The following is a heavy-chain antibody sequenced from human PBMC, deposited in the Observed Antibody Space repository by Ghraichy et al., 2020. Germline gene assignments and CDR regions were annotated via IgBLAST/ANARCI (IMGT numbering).Heavy chain of an antibody. D-gene: IGHD2-15*01. V-gene: IGHV3-48*02. CDR1: GFTFSSYA. CDR3: AREGGNYCSGGSCSRDFDY. CDR2: ITSSGTTI. J-gene: IGHJ4*02. Sequence: GRSLRLSCAASGFTFSSYAMDWVRQAPGKGLEWLSYITSSGTTIYYADPVKGRFTISRDNAKNSLYLQMSSLRDEDTAVYYCAREGGNYCSGGSCSRDFDYWGQGTLVTVSS.